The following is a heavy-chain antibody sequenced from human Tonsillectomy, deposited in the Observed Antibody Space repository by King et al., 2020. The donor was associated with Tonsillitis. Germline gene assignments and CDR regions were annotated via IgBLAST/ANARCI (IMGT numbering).Heavy chain of an antibody. J-gene: IGHJ4*02. V-gene: IGHV4-39*01. CDR1: GGSISTSDQY. CDR2: MYNTGTT. Sequence: QLQESGPGVVKPSETLSLTCTVSGGSISTSDQYWAWIRQPPGKGLEWIGYMYNTGTTFYNPSLKIRITISGGTSENRFSLKLSSVTAADTAVYFCARYVSGSFDYWGQGALVTVSS. D-gene: IGHD1-26*01. CDR3: ARYVSGSFDY.